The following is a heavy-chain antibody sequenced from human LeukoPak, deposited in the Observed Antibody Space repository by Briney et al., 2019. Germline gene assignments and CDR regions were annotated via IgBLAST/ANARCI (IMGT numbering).Heavy chain of an antibody. D-gene: IGHD6-19*01. CDR2: INTNTGNP. J-gene: IGHJ5*02. V-gene: IGHV7-4-1*02. Sequence: ASVQVSCKASGYTFTSYAMNWVRQAPGQGLEWMGWINTNTGNPTYAQGFTGRFVFSLDTSVSTAYLQISSLKAEDTAVYYCARGYSSVRVRVGSWFDPWGQGTLVTVSS. CDR1: GYTFTSYA. CDR3: ARGYSSVRVRVGSWFDP.